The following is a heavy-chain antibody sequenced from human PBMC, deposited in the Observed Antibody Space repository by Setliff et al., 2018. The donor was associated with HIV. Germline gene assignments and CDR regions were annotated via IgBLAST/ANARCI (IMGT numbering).Heavy chain of an antibody. D-gene: IGHD5-18*01. Sequence: NPSETLSLTCSVSGGSTSHYHWNWIRQPAGKGLEWIGRMYYIGDTNYNPSLKSRVTMSMDTSKNQFSLKLTSVTAADTAVYYCARLEVRSFYGYRNSPDYWGQGTLVTVS. V-gene: IGHV4-4*07. CDR2: MYYIGDT. CDR3: ARLEVRSFYGYRNSPDY. CDR1: GGSTSHYH. J-gene: IGHJ4*02.